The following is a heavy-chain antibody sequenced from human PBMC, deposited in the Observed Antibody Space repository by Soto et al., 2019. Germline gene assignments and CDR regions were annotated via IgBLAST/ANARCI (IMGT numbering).Heavy chain of an antibody. CDR1: GYSFTSYW. Sequence: RGESLKISCKGSGYSFTSYWISWVRQMPGKGLEWMGRIDPSDSYTNYSPSFQGHVTISADKSISTAYLQWSSLKASDTAMYYCARHGVWGSYCSSTSCSNYYYYGMDVWGQGTTVTVSS. V-gene: IGHV5-10-1*01. CDR2: IDPSDSYT. J-gene: IGHJ6*02. CDR3: ARHGVWGSYCSSTSCSNYYYYGMDV. D-gene: IGHD2-2*01.